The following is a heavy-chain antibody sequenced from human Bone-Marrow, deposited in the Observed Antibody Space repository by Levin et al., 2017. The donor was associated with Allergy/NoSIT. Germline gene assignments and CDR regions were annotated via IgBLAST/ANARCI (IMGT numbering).Heavy chain of an antibody. CDR2: IDEDGSRI. CDR3: VKDCGQCKSWGDDFEY. D-gene: IGHD3-16*01. CDR1: GFTFRASW. V-gene: IGHV3-74*01. J-gene: IGHJ4*02. Sequence: PGGSLRLSCEASGFTFRASWMHWVRQAPGKGLLWVSRIDEDGSRIDYADSVKGRFSISRDNAKNTLYLQMNSLRAEDTAVYYCVKDCGQCKSWGDDFEYWGQGTLVTVSS.